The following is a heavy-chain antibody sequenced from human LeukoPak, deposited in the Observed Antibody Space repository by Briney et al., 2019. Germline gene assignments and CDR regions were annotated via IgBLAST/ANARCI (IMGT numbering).Heavy chain of an antibody. V-gene: IGHV1-2*06. CDR3: ARDVGSGWYGPFDI. Sequence: ASVKVSCKASGGTFSSYAISWVRQAAGQGLEWMGRINPNSGDTNYAQKFQGRVTMTRDTSINKAYMEVSRLKSDDTAVYYCARDVGSGWYGPFDIWGPGTMVTVSS. CDR1: GGTFSSYA. CDR2: INPNSGDT. D-gene: IGHD6-19*01. J-gene: IGHJ3*02.